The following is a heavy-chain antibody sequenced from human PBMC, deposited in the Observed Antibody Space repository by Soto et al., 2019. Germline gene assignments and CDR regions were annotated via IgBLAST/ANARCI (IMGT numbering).Heavy chain of an antibody. J-gene: IGHJ6*02. CDR2: IHYRGST. V-gene: IGHV4-31*03. D-gene: IGHD3-10*01. Sequence: QVQLQESGPGLVEPSQTLSLTCTVSGGSIRSGDYYWSWIRQHPGKGLEWIGYIHYRGSTYYNPSIKSRVIISVDTSKNQFSLNLSSVTAADTAVYYCARATKYDYGSGSHYVWGQGTTVTVSS. CDR3: ARATKYDYGSGSHYV. CDR1: GGSIRSGDYY.